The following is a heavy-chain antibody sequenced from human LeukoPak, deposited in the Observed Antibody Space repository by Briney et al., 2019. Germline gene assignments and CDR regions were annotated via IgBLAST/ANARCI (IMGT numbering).Heavy chain of an antibody. CDR3: ARFSNTLVGATGGDY. CDR1: GYSVSSGYY. Sequence: SETLSLTCTVSGYSVSSGYYWGWIRQPPGKGLEWIGSIYHSGNTYYNPSLQSRVTISVDTSKNQFSLKLSTVTAADTAVYYCARFSNTLVGATGGDYWGQGTLVTVSS. CDR2: IYHSGNT. V-gene: IGHV4-38-2*02. J-gene: IGHJ4*02. D-gene: IGHD1-26*01.